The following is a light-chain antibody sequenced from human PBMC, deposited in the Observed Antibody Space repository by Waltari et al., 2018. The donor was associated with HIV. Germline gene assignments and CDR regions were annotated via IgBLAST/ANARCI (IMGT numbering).Light chain of an antibody. CDR1: QAITSS. Sequence: AIQLTQSPSSLSASVGDRVTFTCRTSQAITSSLAWYQQKPGKPPKLLIFDASTLESGVPSRFSGSGSGTDFTLTISSLQPEEFATDYCQQFNLYPLTFGGGTKVEI. CDR2: DAS. CDR3: QQFNLYPLT. V-gene: IGKV1-13*02. J-gene: IGKJ4*01.